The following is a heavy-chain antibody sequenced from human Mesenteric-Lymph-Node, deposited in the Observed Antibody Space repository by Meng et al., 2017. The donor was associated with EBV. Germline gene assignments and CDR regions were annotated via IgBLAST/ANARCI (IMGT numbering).Heavy chain of an antibody. CDR1: SGSISNSNW. J-gene: IGHJ4*02. CDR2: IFHSAGT. D-gene: IGHD3-16*02. V-gene: IGHV4-4*02. Sequence: QESSPGRVKPSGTLSLTCAVSSGSISNSNWWSWGRQPPGKGLQWIVEIFHSAGTNYNPSLKSRVTISLAKSKNQFSLKVNSLTAADTAVYYCARITFGGAIGDWGQRTLVTVSS. CDR3: ARITFGGAIGD.